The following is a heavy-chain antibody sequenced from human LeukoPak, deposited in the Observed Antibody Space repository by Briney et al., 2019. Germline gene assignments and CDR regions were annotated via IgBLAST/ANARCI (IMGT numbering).Heavy chain of an antibody. CDR2: IYPGDSDT. D-gene: IGHD1-26*01. J-gene: IGHJ4*02. Sequence: GASLKISCKGSGSRFPSYWIGWVRQMPGKGLEWMGIIYPGDSDTRYSPSFQGQVTISADKSISTASLQWSSLKASDTAMYYCARGLGVGATWNFDSWGQGTLVTVSS. V-gene: IGHV5-51*01. CDR3: ARGLGVGATWNFDS. CDR1: GSRFPSYW.